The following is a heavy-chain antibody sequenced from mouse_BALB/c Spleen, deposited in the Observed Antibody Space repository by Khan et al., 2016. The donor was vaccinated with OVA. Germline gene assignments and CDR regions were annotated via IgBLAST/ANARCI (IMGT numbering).Heavy chain of an antibody. D-gene: IGHD2-14*01. CDR3: LREWGLYRYAWFAY. Sequence: EVELVESGGGLVKPGGSLKLSCAASGFTFSDYYMYWVRQTPEKRLEWVATISDGGTYTYYPDSVKGRFTISRDNAKNNLYLQMSSLKSEDAAMYSCLREWGLYRYAWFAYWGQGTLVTVSA. V-gene: IGHV5-4*02. CDR2: ISDGGTYT. J-gene: IGHJ3*01. CDR1: GFTFSDYY.